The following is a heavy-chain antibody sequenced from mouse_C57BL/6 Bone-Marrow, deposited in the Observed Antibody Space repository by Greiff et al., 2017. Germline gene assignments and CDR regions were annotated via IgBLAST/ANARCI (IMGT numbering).Heavy chain of an antibody. D-gene: IGHD2-4*01. CDR1: GYTFTSYW. V-gene: IGHV1-55*01. CDR2: IYPGSGST. J-gene: IGHJ3*01. CDR3: AGGYYYDYPFAY. Sequence: QVQLKQPGAELVKPGASVKMSCKASGYTFTSYWITWVKQRPGQGLEWIGYIYPGSGSTNYNEKFKSKATLTVDTSSSTAYMQLSSLTSEDSAVYYCAGGYYYDYPFAYWGQGTLVTVSA.